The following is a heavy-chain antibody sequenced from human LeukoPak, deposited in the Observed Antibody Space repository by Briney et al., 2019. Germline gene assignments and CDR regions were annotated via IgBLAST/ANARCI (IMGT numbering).Heavy chain of an antibody. CDR3: ARGGGLDG. CDR2: INHNGNVN. Sequence: PGGSLRLSCAASGFTFSSYWMNWARQAPGKGLEWVASINHNGNVNYYVDSVKGRFTISGDNAKNSLYLQMSNLRAEDTAVYFCARGGGLDGWGQGATVTVSS. V-gene: IGHV3-7*03. J-gene: IGHJ6*02. CDR1: GFTFSSYW. D-gene: IGHD3-16*01.